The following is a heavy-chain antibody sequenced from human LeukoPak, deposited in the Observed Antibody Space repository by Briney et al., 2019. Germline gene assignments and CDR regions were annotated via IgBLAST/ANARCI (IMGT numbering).Heavy chain of an antibody. V-gene: IGHV1-69*05. J-gene: IGHJ4*02. CDR1: GGTFSSYA. CDR2: IISIFGTA. D-gene: IGHD6-19*01. CDR3: ARGNWDSSGRYYDY. Sequence: SVKVSCKASGGTFSSYAISWVRQAPGQGLEWMGRIISIFGTANYAQKFQGRVTITTDESTNTAYMELSSLRSEDTAVYYCARGNWDSSGRYYDYWGQGTLVNVSP.